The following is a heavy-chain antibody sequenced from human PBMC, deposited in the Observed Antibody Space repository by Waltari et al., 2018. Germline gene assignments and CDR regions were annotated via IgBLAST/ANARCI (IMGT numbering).Heavy chain of an antibody. V-gene: IGHV3-23*01. CDR3: AKDLTVGPGNINRLDP. J-gene: IGHJ5*02. CDR1: GFTFSNYA. Sequence: EVQLLESGGGLVQPGGSLRLSCVASGFTFSNYAMTWVRQAPGRGLECVSIISGSGGYTYYADSVKGRFTISRDNFDNTLYLQMTSLRAEDTAIYYCAKDLTVGPGNINRLDPWGQGTLVTVSS. D-gene: IGHD3-22*01. CDR2: ISGSGGYT.